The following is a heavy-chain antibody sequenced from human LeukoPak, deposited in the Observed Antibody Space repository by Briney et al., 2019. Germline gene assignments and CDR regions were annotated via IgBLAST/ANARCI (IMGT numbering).Heavy chain of an antibody. J-gene: IGHJ3*02. Sequence: ASVNVSCKASGYTFTSYDINWVRQATGQGLEWMGWMNPNSGNTGYAQKFQGRVTMTRDTSTSTVYMELSSLRSEDTAVYYCARSRRAAALDAFDIWGQGTMVTVSS. CDR2: MNPNSGNT. D-gene: IGHD6-13*01. V-gene: IGHV1-8*01. CDR3: ARSRRAAALDAFDI. CDR1: GYTFTSYD.